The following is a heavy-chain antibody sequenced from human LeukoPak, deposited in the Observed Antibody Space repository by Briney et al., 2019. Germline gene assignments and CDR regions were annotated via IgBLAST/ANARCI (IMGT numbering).Heavy chain of an antibody. V-gene: IGHV3-53*01. CDR2: IYDGGTT. D-gene: IGHD2-15*01. Sequence: PGGSLRLSCEVSGCSVSTSRMSWVRQAPGKGLEWVSVIYDGGTTQYADSVKGRFTISRDNSKNTLYFQMNSLRAEDTAVYYCARGGVVSKSASAPDYWGQGTLVTVSS. J-gene: IGHJ4*02. CDR3: ARGGVVSKSASAPDY. CDR1: GCSVSTSR.